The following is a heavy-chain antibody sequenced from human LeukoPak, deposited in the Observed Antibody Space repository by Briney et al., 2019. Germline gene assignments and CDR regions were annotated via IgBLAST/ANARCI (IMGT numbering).Heavy chain of an antibody. CDR2: IYTSGNT. Sequence: PSQTLSLTCTVSGGSISSGSYYWSWIRQPAGKGLEWIGRIYTSGNTNYNPSLKSRVTISVDTSKNQFSLKLSSVTAADTAVYYCARAAASAFDIWGRGTMVTVSS. CDR1: GGSISSGSYY. D-gene: IGHD2-2*01. J-gene: IGHJ3*02. CDR3: ARAAASAFDI. V-gene: IGHV4-61*02.